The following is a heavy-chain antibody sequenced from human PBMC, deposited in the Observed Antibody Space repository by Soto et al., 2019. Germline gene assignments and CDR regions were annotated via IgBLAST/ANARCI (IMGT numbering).Heavy chain of an antibody. V-gene: IGHV3-23*01. Sequence: EEQLLESGGGLVQPGGSLRLSCAASGFSFSSYGMSWVRQAPGKGLEWVSGISGGGDSTYYADSVKGRFTISRDKSKNALYLQMNSLRDEDTAVDYCARGQDDDGDSDVGSDPWGQGTLVSVSS. D-gene: IGHD4-17*01. CDR1: GFSFSSYG. CDR2: ISGGGDST. J-gene: IGHJ5*02. CDR3: ARGQDDDGDSDVGSDP.